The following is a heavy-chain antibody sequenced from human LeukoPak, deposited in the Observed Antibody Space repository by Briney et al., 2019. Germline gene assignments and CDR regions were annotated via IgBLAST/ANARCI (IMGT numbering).Heavy chain of an antibody. Sequence: GGSLRLSCAASGFTFSSYEMNWVRQAPGKGLEWVSSISSSSSYIYYADSVKGRFTISRDNAKNSLYLQMNSLRAEDTAVYYCARDADGPGSSGWYDAFDIWGQGTMVTVSS. D-gene: IGHD6-19*01. CDR2: ISSSSSYI. J-gene: IGHJ3*02. CDR3: ARDADGPGSSGWYDAFDI. V-gene: IGHV3-21*01. CDR1: GFTFSSYE.